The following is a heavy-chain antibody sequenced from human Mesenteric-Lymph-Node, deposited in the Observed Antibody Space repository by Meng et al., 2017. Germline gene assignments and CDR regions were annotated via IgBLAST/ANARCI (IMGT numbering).Heavy chain of an antibody. V-gene: IGHV1-18*01. CDR2: ISAYNGNT. J-gene: IGHJ4*02. CDR3: ARDGYSSSSSWGPDY. D-gene: IGHD6-6*01. Sequence: QGQLVQSGGEVKKPGASVKVSCKASGYTFTNYGITWVRQAPGQGLEWMGWISAYNGNTNYAQTLQGRVTMTTDTSTSTAYMELRGLTSDDTAVYYCARDGYSSSSSWGPDYWGQGTLVTASS. CDR1: GYTFTNYG.